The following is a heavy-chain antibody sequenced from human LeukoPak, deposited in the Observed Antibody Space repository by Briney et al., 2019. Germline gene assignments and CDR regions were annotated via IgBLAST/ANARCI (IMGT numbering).Heavy chain of an antibody. CDR3: ARESPIAAADY. V-gene: IGHV1-69*13. D-gene: IGHD6-6*01. Sequence: ASVKVSCKASGYTFTSYGISWVRQAPGQGLEWMGGIIPIFGTANYAQKFQGRVTITADESTSTAYMELSSLRSEDTAVYYCARESPIAAADYWGQGTLVTVSS. CDR2: IIPIFGTA. J-gene: IGHJ4*02. CDR1: GYTFTSYG.